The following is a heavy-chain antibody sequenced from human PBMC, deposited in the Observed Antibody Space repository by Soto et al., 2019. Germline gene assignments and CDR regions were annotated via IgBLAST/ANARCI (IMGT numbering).Heavy chain of an antibody. Sequence: QVQLVQSGAEVKKPGGSVKVSCKASGFIFTSYVMNWVRQAPGQRLEWMGGINAGNGNTKYSQTFQGRVTITRDTSASTTYMELSSLRSEDTAVYYCARDHLTSVLGGNGYATYYGMDVWGQGTTVTVS. CDR2: INAGNGNT. D-gene: IGHD3-16*01. J-gene: IGHJ6*02. CDR3: ARDHLTSVLGGNGYATYYGMDV. V-gene: IGHV1-3*01. CDR1: GFIFTSYV.